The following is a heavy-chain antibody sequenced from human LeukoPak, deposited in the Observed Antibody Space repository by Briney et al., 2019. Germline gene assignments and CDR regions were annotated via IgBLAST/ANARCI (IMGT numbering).Heavy chain of an antibody. V-gene: IGHV3-30*18. D-gene: IGHD2-15*01. Sequence: GGSLRLSCAASGFTFSSYGMHWVRQAPGKGLEWVAVISYDGSNKYYADSVKGRFTISRDNSKNTLYLQMNSLRAEDTAVYYCVNFILYPGYDYRGQGTLVTVSS. CDR3: VNFILYPGYDY. CDR2: ISYDGSNK. J-gene: IGHJ4*02. CDR1: GFTFSSYG.